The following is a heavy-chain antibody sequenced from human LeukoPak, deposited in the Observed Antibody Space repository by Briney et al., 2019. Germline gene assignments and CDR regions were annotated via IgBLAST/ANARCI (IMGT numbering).Heavy chain of an antibody. J-gene: IGHJ4*02. D-gene: IGHD2-15*01. V-gene: IGHV4-30-4*01. CDR1: GGSISSGDYY. CDR3: ARRRYCSGGSCQNKVTYYFDY. CDR2: IYYSGST. Sequence: PSETLSLTCTVSGGSISSGDYYWSWIRQPPGKGLEWIGYIYYSGSTYYNPSLKSRVTISVDTSKNQFSLKLSSVTAADTAVYYCARRRYCSGGSCQNKVTYYFDYWGQGTLVTVSS.